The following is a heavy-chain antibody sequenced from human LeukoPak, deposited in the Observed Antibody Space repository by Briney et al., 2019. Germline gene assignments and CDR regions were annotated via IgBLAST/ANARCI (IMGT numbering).Heavy chain of an antibody. CDR2: IYYSGST. Sequence: SETLSLTCIVSGGSFSSGDYYWSWIRQPPRKGLEWIGYIYYSGSTSYNPSLKSRITISVDTSKNQFSLKLSSVTAADTAVYYCARYYYGSGSFFDYWGQGTLVTVSS. CDR1: GGSFSSGDYY. J-gene: IGHJ4*02. V-gene: IGHV4-30-4*01. D-gene: IGHD3-10*01. CDR3: ARYYYGSGSFFDY.